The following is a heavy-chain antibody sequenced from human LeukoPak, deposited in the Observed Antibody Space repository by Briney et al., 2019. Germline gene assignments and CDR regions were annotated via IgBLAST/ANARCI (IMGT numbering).Heavy chain of an antibody. CDR2: ISSSSSYM. V-gene: IGHV3-21*01. D-gene: IGHD1-26*01. Sequence: SGGSLRLSCAASGFTFSSYSMNWVRQAPGKGLEWVSSISSSSSYMYYADSVKGRFTISRDNAKNSLYLQMNSLRAEDTAVYYCARGRYYADYWGQGTLVTVSS. CDR3: ARGRYYADY. CDR1: GFTFSSYS. J-gene: IGHJ4*02.